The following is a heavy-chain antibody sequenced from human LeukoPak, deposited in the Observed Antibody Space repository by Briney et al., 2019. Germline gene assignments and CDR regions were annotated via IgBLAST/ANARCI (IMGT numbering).Heavy chain of an antibody. V-gene: IGHV4-39*07. CDR3: ARRPGGRPYYYYYYYMDV. J-gene: IGHJ6*03. Sequence: PSETLSLTCTVSGGSISSSSSYWGWIRQPPGKGLEWIGTIYYSGSTYYNPSLKSRVTISVDTSKNQFSLKLSSVTAADTAVYYCARRPGGRPYYYYYYYMDVWGKGTTVTISS. CDR2: IYYSGST. D-gene: IGHD6-6*01. CDR1: GGSISSSSSY.